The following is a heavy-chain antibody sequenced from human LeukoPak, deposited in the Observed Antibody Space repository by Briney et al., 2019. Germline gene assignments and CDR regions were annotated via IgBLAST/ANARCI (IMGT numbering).Heavy chain of an antibody. CDR2: ISYDGSNK. V-gene: IGHV3-30-3*01. CDR3: ARADALTFLPEGGGIDY. D-gene: IGHD3-16*01. J-gene: IGHJ4*02. CDR1: GFTFSSYA. Sequence: GRSLRLTCAASGFTFSSYAMHWVRQAPGKGLEWVAVISYDGSNKYYADSVKGRFTISRDNSKNTLYLQMNSLRAEDTAVYYCARADALTFLPEGGGIDYWGQGTLVTVSS.